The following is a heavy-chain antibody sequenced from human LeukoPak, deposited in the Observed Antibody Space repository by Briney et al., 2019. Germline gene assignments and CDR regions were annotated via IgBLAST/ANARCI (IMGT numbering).Heavy chain of an antibody. CDR2: IKQDGSEK. CDR1: GFTFSSYW. D-gene: IGHD2-15*01. J-gene: IGHJ6*04. V-gene: IGHV3-7*03. Sequence: GGSLRLSCAASGFTFSSYWMSWVRQAPGKGLEWVANIKQDGSEKYYVDSVKGRFTISRDDAKNSLYLQMNSLRAEDTAVYYCARVRDIVVVVAATHVYYYGMDVWGKGTTVTVSS. CDR3: ARVRDIVVVVAATHVYYYGMDV.